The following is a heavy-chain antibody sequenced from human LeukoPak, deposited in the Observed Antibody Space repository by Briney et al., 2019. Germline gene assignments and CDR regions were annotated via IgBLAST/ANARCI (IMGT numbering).Heavy chain of an antibody. CDR1: GFTVSSNY. V-gene: IGHV3-66*01. Sequence: GGSLRLSCAASGFTVSSNYMSWVRQAAGKGLEWVSVIYSGGSTYYADSVKGRFTISRDNSKNTLYLQMNSLRAEDTAVYYCARETRCEYCGGDNRGDYWGQGTLVTVSS. J-gene: IGHJ4*02. CDR3: ARETRCEYCGGDNRGDY. CDR2: IYSGGST. D-gene: IGHD2-21*02.